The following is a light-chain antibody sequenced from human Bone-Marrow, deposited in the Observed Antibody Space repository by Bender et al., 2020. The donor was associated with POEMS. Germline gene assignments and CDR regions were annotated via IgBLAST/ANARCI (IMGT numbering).Light chain of an antibody. CDR3: SSYAGTNKVV. CDR1: SSDVGNFDY. J-gene: IGLJ2*01. V-gene: IGLV2-8*01. CDR2: GVS. Sequence: QSALTQPRSVSGSPGQSVTISCTGTSSDVGNFDYASWYQQHPGKAPKLMIYGVSKRPSGVPDRFSGSKSGNTASLTVSGLQAEDEAVYYCSSYAGTNKVVFGGGTKLTVL.